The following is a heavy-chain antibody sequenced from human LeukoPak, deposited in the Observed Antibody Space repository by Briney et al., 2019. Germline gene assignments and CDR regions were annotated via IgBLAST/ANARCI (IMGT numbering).Heavy chain of an antibody. CDR2: VSSGGSPT. CDR1: GFTFSSYW. D-gene: IGHD3-10*02. J-gene: IGHJ4*02. CDR3: TRENYVPDS. V-gene: IGHV3-7*03. Sequence: GGSLRLSCAASGFTFSSYWMNWVRQIPGKGLEWVASVSSGGSPTYYVDSVRGRFTISRDDAKNSLFLQMNGLRADDTAVYYCTRENYVPDSWGQGTLVTVSS.